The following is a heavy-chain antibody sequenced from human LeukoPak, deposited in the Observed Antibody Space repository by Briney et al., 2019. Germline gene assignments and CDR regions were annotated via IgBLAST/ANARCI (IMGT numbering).Heavy chain of an antibody. CDR1: GYTFTSYY. Sequence: ASVKVSCKASGYTFTSYYMHWVRQAPGQGLEWMGIINPSGGSTSYAQKFQGRVTMTRDTSTSTVYMELSSLRSEYTALYYCARDLSPGGSSSPPSPPWGQGPLVTVSS. J-gene: IGHJ5*02. V-gene: IGHV1-46*01. D-gene: IGHD6-13*01. CDR3: ARDLSPGGSSSPPSPP. CDR2: INPSGGST.